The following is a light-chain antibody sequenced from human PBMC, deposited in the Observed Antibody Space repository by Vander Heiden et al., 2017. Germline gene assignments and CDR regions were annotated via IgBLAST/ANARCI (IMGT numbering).Light chain of an antibody. CDR3: QSADSSDTYPGV. J-gene: IGLJ3*02. CDR1: ALPKQY. CDR2: KDN. V-gene: IGLV3-25*03. Sequence: SHELTHPPPLSVFPRETARLTRSGAALPKQYAYWYQQKPGQAAVLVIEKDNERPSGIPERFSGSSSGTTVTLTISGVQAEDETDYNGQSADSSDTYPGVFGGGTKLTVL.